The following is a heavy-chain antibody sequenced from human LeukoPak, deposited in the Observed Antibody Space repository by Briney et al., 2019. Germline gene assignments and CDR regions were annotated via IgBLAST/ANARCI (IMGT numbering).Heavy chain of an antibody. CDR2: IYHSGST. J-gene: IGHJ4*02. D-gene: IGHD2-2*01. Sequence: PSETLSPTCTVSGYSISSGYYWGWIRQPPGKGLEWIGSIYHSGSTYYNPSLKSRVTISVDTSKNQFSLKLSSVTAADTAVYYCARSSCSSTSCSYFDYWGQGTLVTVSS. V-gene: IGHV4-38-2*02. CDR1: GYSISSGYY. CDR3: ARSSCSSTSCSYFDY.